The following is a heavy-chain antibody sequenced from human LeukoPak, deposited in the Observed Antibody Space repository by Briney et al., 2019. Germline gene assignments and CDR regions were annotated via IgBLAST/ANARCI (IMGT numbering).Heavy chain of an antibody. J-gene: IGHJ1*01. Sequence: TSETLSLTCTVSGDSISSYHWNWIRQPPGKGLEWIGYMYYSGSTNYNPSLKSRVTISVDTSKNQFSLKLSSVTAADTAVYYCASKAYCGGDCYSTFQHWGQGTLVTVSS. CDR3: ASKAYCGGDCYSTFQH. CDR1: GDSISSYH. D-gene: IGHD2-21*02. V-gene: IGHV4-59*12. CDR2: MYYSGST.